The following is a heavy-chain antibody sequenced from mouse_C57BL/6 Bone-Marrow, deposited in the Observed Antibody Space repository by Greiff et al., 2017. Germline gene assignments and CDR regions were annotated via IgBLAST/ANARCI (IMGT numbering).Heavy chain of an antibody. V-gene: IGHV5-12*01. CDR2: ISNGGGST. Sequence: EVNVVDSGGGLVQPGGSLKLSCAASGFTFSDYYMYWVRQTPEKRLEWVAYISNGGGSTYYPDTVKGRFTISRDNAKNTLYLQMSRLKSEDTAMYYCARPYDYDVGWFAYWGQGTLVTVSA. D-gene: IGHD2-4*01. CDR1: GFTFSDYY. J-gene: IGHJ3*01. CDR3: ARPYDYDVGWFAY.